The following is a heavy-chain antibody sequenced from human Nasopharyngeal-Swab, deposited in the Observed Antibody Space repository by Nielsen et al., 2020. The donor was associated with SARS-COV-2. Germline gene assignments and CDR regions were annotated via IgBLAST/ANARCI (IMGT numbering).Heavy chain of an antibody. CDR2: IIPILGIA. Sequence: SVKVSCRASGGTFSSYAISWVRQAPGQGLEWMGRIIPILGIANYAQKFQGRVTITADKSTSTAYMELSSLRFEDTAVYYCARESYGDYVDYFDYWGQGTLVTVSS. D-gene: IGHD4-17*01. V-gene: IGHV1-69*04. CDR1: GGTFSSYA. J-gene: IGHJ4*02. CDR3: ARESYGDYVDYFDY.